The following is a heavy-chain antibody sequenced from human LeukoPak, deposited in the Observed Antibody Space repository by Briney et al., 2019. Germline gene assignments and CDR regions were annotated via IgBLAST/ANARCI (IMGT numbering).Heavy chain of an antibody. J-gene: IGHJ4*02. Sequence: ASVKVSCRASGYTFTSYYMHWVRQAPGQGLEWMGIINPSGGSTSYAQKFQGRVTMTRDTSTSTVYMELSSLRSEDTAVYYCARDISRDPLGDYWAREPWSPSPQ. CDR1: GYTFTSYY. V-gene: IGHV1-46*01. CDR3: ARDISRDPLGDY. D-gene: IGHD3-16*02. CDR2: INPSGGST.